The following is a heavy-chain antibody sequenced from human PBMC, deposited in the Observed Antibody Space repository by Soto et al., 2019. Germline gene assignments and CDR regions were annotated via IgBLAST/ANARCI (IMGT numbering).Heavy chain of an antibody. CDR3: TTEFGYSSGQNAH. V-gene: IGHV3-15*07. CDR2: LKGRNVGGTI. J-gene: IGHJ4*02. Sequence: EVQLVESGGGLVKPGGSLRLSCATYGFTFNDAWLSWVRQAPGKGLEWVGRLKGRNVGGTIDYAAPVTGRFTISSDESQNTLHLQMNSLKIEDTAVYYCTTEFGYSSGQNAHWGQGALVTVSS. D-gene: IGHD6-19*01. CDR1: GFTFNDAW.